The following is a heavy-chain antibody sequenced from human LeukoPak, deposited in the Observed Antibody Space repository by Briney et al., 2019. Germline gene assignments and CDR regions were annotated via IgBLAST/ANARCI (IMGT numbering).Heavy chain of an antibody. CDR2: MNPNSGNT. D-gene: IGHD6-6*01. J-gene: IGHJ3*02. Sequence: PGASVKVSCKASGYTFTSYDINWVRQATGQGLEWMGWMNPNSGNTGYAQKFQGRGTMTRNTSISTAYMELSSLRSEDTAVYYCARARIAARPPIAFDIWGQGTMVTVSS. CDR1: GYTFTSYD. V-gene: IGHV1-8*01. CDR3: ARARIAARPPIAFDI.